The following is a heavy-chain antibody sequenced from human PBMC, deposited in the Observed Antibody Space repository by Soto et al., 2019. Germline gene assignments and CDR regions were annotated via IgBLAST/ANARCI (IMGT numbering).Heavy chain of an antibody. V-gene: IGHV3-33*01. Sequence: PGGSLRLSSAASGFTFSSYGMHWVRQAPGKGLEWVAVIWYDGSNKYYADSVKGRFTISRDNSKNTLYLQMNSLRAEDTAVYYCARDRYYDSSGYYFGVSDGMDVWGQRTTVTVSS. D-gene: IGHD3-22*01. CDR1: GFTFSSYG. CDR3: ARDRYYDSSGYYFGVSDGMDV. J-gene: IGHJ6*02. CDR2: IWYDGSNK.